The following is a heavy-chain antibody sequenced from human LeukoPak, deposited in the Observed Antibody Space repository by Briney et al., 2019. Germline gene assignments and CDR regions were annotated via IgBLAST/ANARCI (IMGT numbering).Heavy chain of an antibody. J-gene: IGHJ4*02. V-gene: IGHV1-2*02. CDR1: GYTFTGYY. CDR2: INPNSGGT. CDR3: APKVVGSTPFDY. Sequence: GASVKVSCKASGYTFTGYYMHWVRQAPGQGLEWMGWINPNSGGTNYAQKFQGRVTMTRDTSISTAYMELSRLRAEDTAVYYCAPKVVGSTPFDYWGQGTLVTVSS. D-gene: IGHD2-15*01.